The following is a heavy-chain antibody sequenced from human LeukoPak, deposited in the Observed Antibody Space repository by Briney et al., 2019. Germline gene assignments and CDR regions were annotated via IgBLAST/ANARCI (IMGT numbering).Heavy chain of an antibody. D-gene: IGHD3-22*01. J-gene: IGHJ4*02. V-gene: IGHV4-30-2*01. CDR3: ARSRKRRDYYDSSGYPRLFDY. CDR2: IYHSGST. CDR1: GGSISSGGYY. Sequence: SQTLSLTCTVSGGSISSGGYYWSWIRQPPGKGLEWIGYIYHSGSTYYNPSLKSRVTISVDRSKNQFSLKLSSVTAADTAVYYCARSRKRRDYYDSSGYPRLFDYWGQGTLVTVSS.